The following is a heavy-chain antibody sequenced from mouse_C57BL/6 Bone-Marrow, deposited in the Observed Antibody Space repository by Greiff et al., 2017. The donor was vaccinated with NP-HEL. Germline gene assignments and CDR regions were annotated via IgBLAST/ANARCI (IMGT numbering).Heavy chain of an antibody. CDR1: GYTFTDYY. CDR3: ARSIYYGSSYDY. J-gene: IGHJ2*01. V-gene: IGHV1-76*01. Sequence: VQRVESGAELVRPGASVKLSCKASGYTFTDYYINWVKQRPGQGLEWIARIYPGSGNTYYNEKFKGKATLTAEKSSSTAYMQLSSLTSEDSAVYFCARSIYYGSSYDYWGQGTTLTVSS. D-gene: IGHD1-1*01. CDR2: IYPGSGNT.